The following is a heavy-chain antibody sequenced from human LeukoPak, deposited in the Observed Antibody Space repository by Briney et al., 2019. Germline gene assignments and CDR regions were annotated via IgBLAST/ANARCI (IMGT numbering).Heavy chain of an antibody. J-gene: IGHJ5*02. CDR2: ISAYNGNT. V-gene: IGHV1-18*01. Sequence: ASVKVSCKASGYTFTSYGISWVRQAPGQGLEWMGWISAYNGNTNYAQKLQGRVTMTTDTSTSTAYMELSRLRSDDTAVYYCARDPLRVKSGYEGNWFDPWGQGTLVTVSS. CDR3: ARDPLRVKSGYEGNWFDP. D-gene: IGHD5-12*01. CDR1: GYTFTSYG.